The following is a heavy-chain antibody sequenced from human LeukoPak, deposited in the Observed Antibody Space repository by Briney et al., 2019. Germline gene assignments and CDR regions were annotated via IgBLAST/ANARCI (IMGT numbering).Heavy chain of an antibody. V-gene: IGHV1-8*01. D-gene: IGHD7-27*01. Sequence: ASVKVSCKASGYTFISYDINWVRQAAGQGLEWMGWMNPNSANTGYAEKFQGRVSMTRNNPISTAYMELSGLRSEDTAVYYCARARTDLESGDLAYAFEIWGQGTMITVSS. J-gene: IGHJ3*02. CDR1: GYTFISYD. CDR2: MNPNSANT. CDR3: ARARTDLESGDLAYAFEI.